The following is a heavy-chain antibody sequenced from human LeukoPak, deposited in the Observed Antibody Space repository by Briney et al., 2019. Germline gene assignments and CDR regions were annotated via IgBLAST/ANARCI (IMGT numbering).Heavy chain of an antibody. CDR1: GLTVRNNY. J-gene: IGHJ4*02. Sequence: GGSLRLSCAASGLTVRNNYMSWVRQAPGKGLEWVSVVYSDGSTYYEDSVKGRFTTSRDNSKNTLFLQMNSLRAEDTAVYYCARGSKYFGELIRRGEYYFDYWGQGTLVTVSS. CDR3: ARGSKYFGELIRRGEYYFDY. V-gene: IGHV3-53*05. CDR2: VYSDGST. D-gene: IGHD3-10*01.